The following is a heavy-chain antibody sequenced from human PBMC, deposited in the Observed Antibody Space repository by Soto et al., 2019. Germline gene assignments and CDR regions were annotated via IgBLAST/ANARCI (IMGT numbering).Heavy chain of an antibody. J-gene: IGHJ3*02. CDR2: IYPGDSDT. CDR1: GYSFTSYW. Sequence: ESLKISCKGSGYSFTSYWIGWVRQMPGKGLEWMGIIYPGDSDTRYSPSFQGQATISADKSISTAYLQWSSLKASDTAMYYCASTYYDSSGYYFADAFDIWGQGTMVAVSS. V-gene: IGHV5-51*01. CDR3: ASTYYDSSGYYFADAFDI. D-gene: IGHD3-22*01.